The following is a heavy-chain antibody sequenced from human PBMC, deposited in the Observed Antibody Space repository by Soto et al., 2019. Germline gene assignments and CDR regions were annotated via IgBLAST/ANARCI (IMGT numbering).Heavy chain of an antibody. CDR1: GGSISSYY. V-gene: IGHV4-59*12. Sequence: SETLSLTCTVSGGSISSYYWSWVRQPPGKGLEWIGYIYHSGSTNYNPSLKSRVTISVDKSKNQFSLKLSSVTAADSAVYYCASLYSSSWSPFDYWGQGTLVTVSS. D-gene: IGHD6-13*01. CDR2: IYHSGST. J-gene: IGHJ4*02. CDR3: ASLYSSSWSPFDY.